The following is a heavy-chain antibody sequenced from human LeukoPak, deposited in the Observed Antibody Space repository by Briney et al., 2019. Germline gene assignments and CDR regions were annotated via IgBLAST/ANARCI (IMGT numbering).Heavy chain of an antibody. V-gene: IGHV4-4*07. D-gene: IGHD3-10*01. J-gene: IGHJ4*02. CDR1: GGSISSHY. CDR3: ARMEGFGDYVDY. Sequence: SETLSLTCTVSGGSISSHYWIWIRQPAGKGLEWIGRIYTSGSTNYNPSLKSRVTMSVDTSKNQFSLKLSPVTAADTAVYYCARMEGFGDYVDYWGQGTLVTVSS. CDR2: IYTSGST.